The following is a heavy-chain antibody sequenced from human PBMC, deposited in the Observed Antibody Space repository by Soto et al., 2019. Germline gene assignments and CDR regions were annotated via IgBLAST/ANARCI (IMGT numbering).Heavy chain of an antibody. J-gene: IGHJ6*01. CDR2: IIPIFGTA. D-gene: IGHD4-17*01. CDR1: GGTFSSYA. V-gene: IGHV1-69*13. Sequence: GASVKVSCKASGGTFSSYAISWVRQAPGQGLEWMGGIIPIFGTANYAQKFQGRATITADESTSTAYMELSSLRSEDTAVYYCASRTDYGDSLGYYYYYGMDVWGQGTTVTSPQ. CDR3: ASRTDYGDSLGYYYYYGMDV.